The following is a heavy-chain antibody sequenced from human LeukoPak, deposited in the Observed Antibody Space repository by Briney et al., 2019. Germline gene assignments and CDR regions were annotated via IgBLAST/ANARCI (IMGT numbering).Heavy chain of an antibody. CDR2: VYHTGST. CDR3: ARRITSSGYYRDDS. CDR1: GYSISRGYY. V-gene: IGHV4-38-2*01. D-gene: IGHD3-22*01. Sequence: SETLSLTCAVSGYSISRGYYWALIRQPPGKGLEWIGTVYHTGSTYYNPSLDSRVTISVDTSKNEFSLNLKSVTAADTAVYYCARRITSSGYYRDDSWGQGTLVTVSS. J-gene: IGHJ4*02.